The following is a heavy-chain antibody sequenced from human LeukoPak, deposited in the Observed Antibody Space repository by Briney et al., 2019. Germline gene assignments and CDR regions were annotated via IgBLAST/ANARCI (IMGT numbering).Heavy chain of an antibody. D-gene: IGHD3-9*01. J-gene: IGHJ5*02. CDR2: INPSGGST. Sequence: ASVKVSCKASGYTFTRYYMHWVRQAPGQGLEWMGIINPSGGSTSYAQKFQGRVTMTRDTSTSTVYMELSSLRSEDTAVYYCARRVYDILTGYGYWFDPWGQGTLVTVSS. V-gene: IGHV1-46*01. CDR1: GYTFTRYY. CDR3: ARRVYDILTGYGYWFDP.